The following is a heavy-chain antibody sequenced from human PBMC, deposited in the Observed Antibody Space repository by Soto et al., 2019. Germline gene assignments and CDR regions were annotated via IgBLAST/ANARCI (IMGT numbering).Heavy chain of an antibody. Sequence: ASVKVSCKASGHTFTGHYIHWVRQAPEQGPEWVGEIGPESGATRYAQKFQGRVTMTRDTSITTVYMELRNLSPDDTAVYYCGRGRSGQIVVFYWGQGTPVTVSS. J-gene: IGHJ4*02. CDR2: IGPESGAT. D-gene: IGHD1-26*01. CDR1: GHTFTGHY. V-gene: IGHV1-2*02. CDR3: GRGRSGQIVVFY.